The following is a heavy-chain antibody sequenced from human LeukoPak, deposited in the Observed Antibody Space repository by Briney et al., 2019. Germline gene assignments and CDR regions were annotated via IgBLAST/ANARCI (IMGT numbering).Heavy chain of an antibody. V-gene: IGHV1-2*02. J-gene: IGHJ4*02. CDR2: INPNSGGT. D-gene: IGHD6-13*01. CDR3: ASPPYSSSQDY. CDR1: GYTFTGYY. Sequence: ASVKVSCKASGYTFTGYYMHWVRQAPGQGLEWMGWINPNSGGTNYAQKFQGRVTMTEDTSTDTAYMELSSLRSEDTAVYYCASPPYSSSQDYWGQGTLVTVSS.